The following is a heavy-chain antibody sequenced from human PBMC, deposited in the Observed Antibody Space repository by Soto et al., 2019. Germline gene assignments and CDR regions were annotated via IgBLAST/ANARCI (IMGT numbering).Heavy chain of an antibody. Sequence: PGESLKISCKGSGYSFTSYWIGWVRQMPGKGLEWMGIIYPGDSDTRYSPSFQGQVTISADKSVSTAYLQWSSLKASDTAIYYCARTAAAGKYYYGVDVWGQGTTVTVSS. D-gene: IGHD6-13*01. J-gene: IGHJ6*02. CDR1: GYSFTSYW. V-gene: IGHV5-51*01. CDR2: IYPGDSDT. CDR3: ARTAAAGKYYYGVDV.